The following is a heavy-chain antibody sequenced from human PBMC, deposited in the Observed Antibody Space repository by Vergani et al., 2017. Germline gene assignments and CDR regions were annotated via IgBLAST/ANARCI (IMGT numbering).Heavy chain of an antibody. Sequence: EVQLVESGGGLVKSGGSLRLSCAASRFAFNSYSMNWVRQAPGKGLEWVSSISSSSKHIYYADSVRDRFTISRDNAKNALYLQINSLRAEDTAIYYCAGGRRTPYGSDYYYYYGMDVWGQGTTVTVSS. V-gene: IGHV3-21*01. CDR1: RFAFNSYS. D-gene: IGHD3-10*01. J-gene: IGHJ6*02. CDR3: AGGRRTPYGSDYYYYYGMDV. CDR2: ISSSSKHI.